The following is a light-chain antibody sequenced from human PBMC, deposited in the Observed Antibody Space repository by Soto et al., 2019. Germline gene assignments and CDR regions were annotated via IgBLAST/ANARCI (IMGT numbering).Light chain of an antibody. V-gene: IGLV2-8*01. CDR3: SSYAGSSSV. CDR2: EVS. Sequence: QSAPTQPPSASGSPGQSVAISCTGASSDVGGYNYVSWYQQHPGKAPKLMIYEVSKRPSGVPDRFSGSKSGNTASLTVSGLQAEDEADYYCSSYAGSSSVFGTGTKSPS. J-gene: IGLJ1*01. CDR1: SSDVGGYNY.